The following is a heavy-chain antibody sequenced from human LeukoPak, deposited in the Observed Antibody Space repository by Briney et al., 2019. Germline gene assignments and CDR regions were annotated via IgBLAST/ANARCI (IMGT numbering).Heavy chain of an antibody. D-gene: IGHD3-3*01. V-gene: IGHV1-69*05. CDR2: MIPIFGTA. CDR3: ARDLAYYDFWSAADAFDI. CDR1: GGTFSSYA. Sequence: SVKVSCKASGGTFSSYAISWVRQAPGQGLEWMGRMIPIFGTANYAQKFQGRVTITTDESTSTAYMELSSLRSEDTAVYYCARDLAYYDFWSAADAFDIWGQGTMVTVSS. J-gene: IGHJ3*02.